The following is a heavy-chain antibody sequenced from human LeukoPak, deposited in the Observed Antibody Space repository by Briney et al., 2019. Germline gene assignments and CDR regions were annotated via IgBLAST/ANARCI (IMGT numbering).Heavy chain of an antibody. CDR3: ARDGAVGYSSSWFYYYYMDV. V-gene: IGHV4-34*01. CDR2: INNRGTT. D-gene: IGHD6-13*01. CDR1: GGSLSPHY. J-gene: IGHJ6*03. Sequence: ASETLSLTCAVSGGSLSPHYWSWIRRPLGKGLEWIGEINNRGTTSYSPSLRGRATISVDTSKNQFSLRLTSVTAADTAVYYCARDGAVGYSSSWFYYYYMDVWGKGTTVTVSS.